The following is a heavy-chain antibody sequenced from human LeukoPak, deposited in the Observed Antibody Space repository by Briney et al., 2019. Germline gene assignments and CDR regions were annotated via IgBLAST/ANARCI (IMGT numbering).Heavy chain of an antibody. D-gene: IGHD3-10*01. CDR2: ISYDGSNK. Sequence: GGSLRLSCAASGFSFGSYGMHWVRQAPGKGLEWVAVISYDGSNKYYADSVKGRFTISRDNSKNTLYLQMNSLRAEDTAVYYCAKDPYYYGSAAIDYWGQGTLVTVSS. CDR1: GFSFGSYG. V-gene: IGHV3-30*18. CDR3: AKDPYYYGSAAIDY. J-gene: IGHJ4*02.